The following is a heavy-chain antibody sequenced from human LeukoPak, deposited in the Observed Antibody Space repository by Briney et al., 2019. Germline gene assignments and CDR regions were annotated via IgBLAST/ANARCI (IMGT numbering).Heavy chain of an antibody. V-gene: IGHV3-21*01. CDR1: GFTFSSYS. CDR3: ARVFFMVRGVNYYYYMDV. CDR2: ISSSSSYI. J-gene: IGHJ6*03. Sequence: GGSLRLSCAASGFTFSSYSMNWVRQAPGKGLEWVSSISSSSSYIYYADSVKGRFTISRDNAKNSLYLQMNSLRAEDTAVYYCARVFFMVRGVNYYYYMDVWGKGTTVTISS. D-gene: IGHD3-10*01.